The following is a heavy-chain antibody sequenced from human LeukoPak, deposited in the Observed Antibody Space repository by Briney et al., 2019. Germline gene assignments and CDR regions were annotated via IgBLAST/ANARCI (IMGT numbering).Heavy chain of an antibody. CDR2: ISYDGSNK. V-gene: IGHV3-30*18. CDR1: GFGFSRYG. J-gene: IGHJ4*02. Sequence: GGSLRLSCAASGFGFSRYGMHWVRQAPGKGLEWVAVISYDGSNKYYADSVKGRFTISRDNSKNTLYLQMNSLRAEDTAVYYCAKGPLLGELFSFDYWGQGTLVSVSS. D-gene: IGHD3-16*01. CDR3: AKGPLLGELFSFDY.